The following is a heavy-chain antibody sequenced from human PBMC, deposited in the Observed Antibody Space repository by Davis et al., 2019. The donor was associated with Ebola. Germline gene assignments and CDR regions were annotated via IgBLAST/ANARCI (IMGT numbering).Heavy chain of an antibody. D-gene: IGHD2-15*01. J-gene: IGHJ6*02. CDR2: IYYSGST. Sequence: SETLSLTCTVSGGSISSSSYYWGWIRQPPGKGLEWIGSIYYSGSTNYNPSLKSRVTISVDTSKNQFSLKLSSVTAADTAVYYCARAVGGFSYGMDVWGQGTTVTVSS. CDR3: ARAVGGFSYGMDV. CDR1: GGSISSSSYY. V-gene: IGHV4-39*07.